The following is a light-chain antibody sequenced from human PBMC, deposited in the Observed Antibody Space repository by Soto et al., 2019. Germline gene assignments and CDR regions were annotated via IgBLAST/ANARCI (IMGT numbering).Light chain of an antibody. CDR3: QQRSIWSIT. Sequence: EIVLTQSPATLSLSPGERATLSCRASQSVSSYLAWYQQKPGQAPRLLIYDASNRASGIPARFSGSGSGTDFTLTISSLEPQDFPVYYCQQRSIWSITFVPGTKVDI. J-gene: IGKJ3*01. CDR1: QSVSSY. V-gene: IGKV3-11*01. CDR2: DAS.